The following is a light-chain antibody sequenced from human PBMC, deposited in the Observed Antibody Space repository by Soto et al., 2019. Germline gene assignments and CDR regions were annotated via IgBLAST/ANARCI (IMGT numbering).Light chain of an antibody. J-gene: IGKJ3*01. Sequence: EIVITQSPATLSVSPGERATLSCRASQSVGSDLAWYQQKPGQAPRLVIYGASTRATGIPARFSGSGSGTDFTLTISRLEPEDFAIYYCHQYGSSGFTFGPGTKVDIK. V-gene: IGKV3-15*01. CDR1: QSVGSD. CDR2: GAS. CDR3: HQYGSSGFT.